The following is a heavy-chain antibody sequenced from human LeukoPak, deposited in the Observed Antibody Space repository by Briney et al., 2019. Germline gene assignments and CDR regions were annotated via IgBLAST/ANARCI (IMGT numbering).Heavy chain of an antibody. D-gene: IGHD1-26*01. CDR2: IHSGGIT. CDR1: GFIVSSNY. J-gene: IGHJ2*01. CDR3: AKDRTVGASYWYFDL. V-gene: IGHV3-53*01. Sequence: GGSLRLSCAASGFIVSSNYMSWVRQVPGKGLEWVSIIHSGGITYYADSVKGRFTISRDSSRNTLFLHMNTLRAEDTAIYYCAKDRTVGASYWYFDLWGRGTLVTVSS.